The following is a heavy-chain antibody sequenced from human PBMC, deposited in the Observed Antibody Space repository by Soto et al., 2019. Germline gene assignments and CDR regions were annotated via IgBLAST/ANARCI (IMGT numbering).Heavy chain of an antibody. Sequence: ASVKVSCKASGYTFNSHAIHWVRQAPGQRPEWLGWINAGNGNTYYSEKFEGRVTFTRDTAATTVNMELTGLTSEDTAVYYCGRDQSGTGYYVDWFDPWGQGTLATVSS. D-gene: IGHD3-10*02. CDR1: GYTFNSHA. CDR2: INAGNGNT. CDR3: GRDQSGTGYYVDWFDP. V-gene: IGHV1-3*01. J-gene: IGHJ5*02.